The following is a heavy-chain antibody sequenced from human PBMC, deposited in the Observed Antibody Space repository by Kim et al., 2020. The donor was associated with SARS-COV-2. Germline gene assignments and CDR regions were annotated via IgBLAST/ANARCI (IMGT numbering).Heavy chain of an antibody. V-gene: IGHV4-39*01. J-gene: IGHJ4*02. D-gene: IGHD3-10*01. Sequence: SETLSLTCTVSGGSISSSSYYWGWIRQPPGKGLEWIGSIYYSGSTYYNPSLKSRVTISVDTSKNQFSLKLSSVTAADTAVYYCARVRRGGQDYWGQGTLVTVSS. CDR2: IYYSGST. CDR1: GGSISSSSYY. CDR3: ARVRRGGQDY.